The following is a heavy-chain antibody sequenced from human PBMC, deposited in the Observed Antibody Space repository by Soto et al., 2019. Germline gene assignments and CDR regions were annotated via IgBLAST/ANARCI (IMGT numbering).Heavy chain of an antibody. Sequence: GASVKVSCKASGYTFTIYGINWVRQAPGQGLEWMGWISPDNGNTNYAQKLQGRVTMTTDPSKNQFSLKLNSVTAADTANYYCARLFIVGAPGSYYTGLDVWGQGTTVTVS. CDR2: ISPDNGNT. CDR3: ARLFIVGAPGSYYTGLDV. D-gene: IGHD1-26*01. V-gene: IGHV1-18*01. J-gene: IGHJ6*02. CDR1: GYTFTIYG.